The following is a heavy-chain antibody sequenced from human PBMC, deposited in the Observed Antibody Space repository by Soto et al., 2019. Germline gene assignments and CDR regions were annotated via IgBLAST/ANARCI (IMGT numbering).Heavy chain of an antibody. CDR2: IWYDGSNK. V-gene: IGHV3-33*01. J-gene: IGHJ6*03. D-gene: IGHD2-2*01. CDR1: GFTFSSYG. CDR3: ARRTGYCSSTSCPDRYYYYYMDV. Sequence: VQLVESGGGVVQPGRSLRLSCAASGFTFSSYGMHWVRQAPGKGLEWVAVIWYDGSNKYYADSVKGRFTISRDNSKNTLYLQMNSLRAEDTAVYYCARRTGYCSSTSCPDRYYYYYMDVWGKGTTVTVSS.